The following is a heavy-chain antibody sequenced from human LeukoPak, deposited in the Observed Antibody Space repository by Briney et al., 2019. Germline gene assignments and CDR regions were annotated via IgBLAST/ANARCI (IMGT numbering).Heavy chain of an antibody. CDR3: ARDRGSEGSTHFDY. J-gene: IGHJ4*02. CDR2: FYARGST. Sequence: PSETLSLTCPVSGDSISNYYWSWIRPPAGKGLEWIGRFYARGSTNYNPSLKSRVTMSVDTSKNQFSLKLTSVTAADTAVYYCARDRGSEGSTHFDYWGQGTLVTVSS. D-gene: IGHD1-26*01. V-gene: IGHV4-4*07. CDR1: GDSISNYY.